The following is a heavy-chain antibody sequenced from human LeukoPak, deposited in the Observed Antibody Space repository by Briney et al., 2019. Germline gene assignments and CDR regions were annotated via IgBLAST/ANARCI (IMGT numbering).Heavy chain of an antibody. CDR1: GYTFTSYG. D-gene: IGHD6-19*01. V-gene: IGHV1-18*01. Sequence: GASVKVPCKASGYTFTSYGISWVRQAPGQGLEWMGWISAYNGNTNYAQKLQGRVTMTTDTSTSTAYMELRSLRSDDTAVYYCARDRGWAVAGPNFRYWGQGTLVTVSS. CDR3: ARDRGWAVAGPNFRY. CDR2: ISAYNGNT. J-gene: IGHJ4*02.